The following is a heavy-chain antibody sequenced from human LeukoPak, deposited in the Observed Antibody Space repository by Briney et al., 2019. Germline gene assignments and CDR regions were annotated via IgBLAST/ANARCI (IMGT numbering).Heavy chain of an antibody. CDR1: GYTFTGYY. Sequence: ASVKVSCKASGYTFTGYYMHWVRQAPGQGLEWMGWINPNSGGTNYAQKFQGRVTMTRDTAISTAYMELSRLRSDAPAVYYCARKLGVGVAATGVHGFAPGARGTLVTVSS. CDR3: ARKLGVGVAATGVHGFAP. CDR2: INPNSGGT. V-gene: IGHV1-2*02. J-gene: IGHJ5*02. D-gene: IGHD2-15*01.